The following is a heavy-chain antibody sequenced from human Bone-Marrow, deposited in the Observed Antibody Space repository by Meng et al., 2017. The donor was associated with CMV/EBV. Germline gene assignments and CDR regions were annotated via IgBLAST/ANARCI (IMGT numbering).Heavy chain of an antibody. D-gene: IGHD3-16*01. CDR2: ISYDGSNK. CDR3: ARAGYVWGSPGDY. J-gene: IGHJ4*02. V-gene: IGHV3-30-3*01. Sequence: GQRVGSGGGVVQPGRSLRLSCAASGFTFSSYAMHWVRQAPGKGLEWVAVISYDGSNKYYADSVKGRFTISRGNSKNTLYLQMNSLRAEDTAVYYCARAGYVWGSPGDYWGQGTLVTVSS. CDR1: GFTFSSYA.